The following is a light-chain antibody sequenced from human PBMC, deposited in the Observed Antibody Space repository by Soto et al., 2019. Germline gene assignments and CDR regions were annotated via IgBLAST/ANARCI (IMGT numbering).Light chain of an antibody. V-gene: IGKV1-27*01. Sequence: DIQMTQSPSSLSASVGDRVTITCRASQGISNSLAWFQKKPGNVPKLLIYAASTLQSGVPSRFSGSGSGTDFTLTISSLQSEDVANYYCQKYDSAPGTFGQGTKVEIK. J-gene: IGKJ1*01. CDR1: QGISNS. CDR3: QKYDSAPGT. CDR2: AAS.